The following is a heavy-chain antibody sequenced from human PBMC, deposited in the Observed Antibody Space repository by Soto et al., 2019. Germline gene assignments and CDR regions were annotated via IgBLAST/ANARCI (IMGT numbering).Heavy chain of an antibody. CDR1: GFTFSSYW. V-gene: IGHV3-7*01. CDR2: IKQDGSEK. D-gene: IGHD2-2*01. J-gene: IGHJ4*02. Sequence: GGSLRLSCAASGFTFSSYWMSWVRQAPGKGLEWVANIKQDGSEKYYVDSVKGRFTISRDNAKNSLYLQMNSLRAEDTAVYYCARVRDLGYCSSTSCYGYFDYWGQGTLVTVSS. CDR3: ARVRDLGYCSSTSCYGYFDY.